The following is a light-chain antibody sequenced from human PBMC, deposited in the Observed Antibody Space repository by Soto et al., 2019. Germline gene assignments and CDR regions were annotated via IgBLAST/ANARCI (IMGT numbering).Light chain of an antibody. CDR3: QSFDSSLTAWV. J-gene: IGLJ3*02. CDR2: AYT. Sequence: QSVLTQPPSVSGAPGQRVTISCTGSNSNIGAGYGLHWYQQFPGAAPKLLIFAYTNRPSGVPDRFSGSKSGTSASLAITGLQADDEADYYCQSFDSSLTAWVFGGGTKVTVL. CDR1: NSNIGAGYG. V-gene: IGLV1-40*01.